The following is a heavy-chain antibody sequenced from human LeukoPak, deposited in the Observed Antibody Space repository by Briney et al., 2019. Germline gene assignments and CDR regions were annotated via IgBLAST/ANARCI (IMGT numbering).Heavy chain of an antibody. D-gene: IGHD3-3*01. J-gene: IGHJ5*02. CDR1: GFTFSNAW. V-gene: IGHV3-15*07. Sequence: GGSLRLSCAASGFTFSNAWMNWVRQAPGKGLEWVGRIKSKTDGGTTDYAAPVKGRFTISRDDSKNTLYLQMNSLKTEDTAVYYCAAPLYYDFWSASPGGDWFDPWGQGTLVTVSS. CDR2: IKSKTDGGTT. CDR3: AAPLYYDFWSASPGGDWFDP.